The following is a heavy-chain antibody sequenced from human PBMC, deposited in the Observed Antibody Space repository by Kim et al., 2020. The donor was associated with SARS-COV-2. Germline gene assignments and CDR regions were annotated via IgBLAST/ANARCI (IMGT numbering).Heavy chain of an antibody. D-gene: IGHD6-19*01. Sequence: SVKVSCKASGGTFSSYAISWVRQAPGQGLEWMGRIIPILGIANFAQKFQGRVTITADKSTSTAYMELSSLRSEDTAVYYCARDSPYSSGWYGGYFDYWG. J-gene: IGHJ4*03. V-gene: IGHV1-69*04. CDR1: GGTFSSYA. CDR3: ARDSPYSSGWYGGYFDY. CDR2: IIPILGIA.